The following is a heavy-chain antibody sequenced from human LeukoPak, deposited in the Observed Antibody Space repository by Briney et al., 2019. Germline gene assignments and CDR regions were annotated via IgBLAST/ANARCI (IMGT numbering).Heavy chain of an antibody. V-gene: IGHV3-23*01. CDR1: GSTFSTYS. CDR2: ISGSGGNT. Sequence: PGGSLGLSCAASGSTFSTYSMTWVRQAPGKGLEWVSSISGSGGNTYYADSVKGRFTISRDNSKNTLYLQMDSLRADDTAVYYCAKGGVVSWCDPWRQGTLVSVPS. CDR3: AKGGVVSWCDP. J-gene: IGHJ5*02. D-gene: IGHD3-22*01.